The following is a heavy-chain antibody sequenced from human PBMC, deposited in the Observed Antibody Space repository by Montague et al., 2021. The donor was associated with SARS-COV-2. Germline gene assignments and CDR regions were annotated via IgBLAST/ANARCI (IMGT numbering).Heavy chain of an antibody. V-gene: IGHV3-33*06. Sequence: SLRLSCAASGFTFSSYGMHWVRQAPGKGLEWVAVIWYDGSNKYYADFVKGRFTISRDNSKNTLYLQMNSLRAEDTAVYYCAKDREYQLPYYYYYMDVWGKGTTVTVSS. CDR1: GFTFSSYG. CDR2: IWYDGSNK. J-gene: IGHJ6*03. D-gene: IGHD2-2*01. CDR3: AKDREYQLPYYYYYMDV.